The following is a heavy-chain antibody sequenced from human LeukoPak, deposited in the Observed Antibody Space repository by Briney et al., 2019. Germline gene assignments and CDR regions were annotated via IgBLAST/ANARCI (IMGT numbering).Heavy chain of an antibody. CDR3: ARGGLSSSGWWTGGIDY. CDR1: GYTFTSYD. V-gene: IGHV1-8*01. Sequence: ASVKVSCKASGYTFTSYDINWVRQASGQGLEWMGWMNPNSGNTGYAQKFQGRVTMTRNTSISTAYMELSSLRSEDTAVYYCARGGLSSSGWWTGGIDYWGQGTLVTVSS. D-gene: IGHD6-19*01. J-gene: IGHJ4*02. CDR2: MNPNSGNT.